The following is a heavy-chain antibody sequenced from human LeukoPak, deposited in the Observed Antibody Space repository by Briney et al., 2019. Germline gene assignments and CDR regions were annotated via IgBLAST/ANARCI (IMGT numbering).Heavy chain of an antibody. CDR3: ARVFRPPYAHMDV. CDR2: INHSGST. D-gene: IGHD2-2*01. V-gene: IGHV4-34*01. CDR1: GGSFSAYY. J-gene: IGHJ6*02. Sequence: SETLSLTCAVYGGSFSAYYWSWIRQPPGKGLEWIGEINHSGSTNYNPSLKSRVTISVDTSKNQFSLKLSSVTAADTAVYYCARVFRPPYAHMDVWGQGTTVTVSS.